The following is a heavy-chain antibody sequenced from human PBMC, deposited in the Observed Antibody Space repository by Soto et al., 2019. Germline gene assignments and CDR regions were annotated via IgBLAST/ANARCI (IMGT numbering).Heavy chain of an antibody. CDR3: AREQTIFGVVIRGYYGKDV. D-gene: IGHD3-3*01. CDR2: ISPHNFNT. V-gene: IGHV1-18*01. Sequence: ASVKVSCKASGYTFTHFYITWVRQAPGQGLEWMGAISPHNFNTNYAQKFRGRVTLTTEKSTNTAYMDLRSLTSDDTAVYYCAREQTIFGVVIRGYYGKDVWGQGTTVTVSS. J-gene: IGHJ6*02. CDR1: GYTFTHFY.